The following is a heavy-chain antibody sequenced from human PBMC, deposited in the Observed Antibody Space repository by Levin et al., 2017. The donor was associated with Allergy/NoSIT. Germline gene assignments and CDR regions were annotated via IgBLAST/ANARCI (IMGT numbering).Heavy chain of an antibody. D-gene: IGHD5-18*01. CDR3: AKSHGDRYGYDTWYFCGMDV. CDR2: ISYDGGKK. J-gene: IGHJ6*02. CDR1: GFTFSGYA. Sequence: AGGSLRLSCAASGFTFSGYAIHWVRQAPGKGLEWVAGISYDGGKKHYTDSVKGRFTISRDNSKNTLFLQMNSLRAEDTAGYYCAKSHGDRYGYDTWYFCGMDVWGQGTTVTVSS. V-gene: IGHV3-30*18.